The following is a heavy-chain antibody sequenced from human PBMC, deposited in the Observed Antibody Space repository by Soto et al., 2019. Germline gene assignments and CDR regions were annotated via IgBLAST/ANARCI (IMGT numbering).Heavy chain of an antibody. CDR1: GGSISSYY. CDR2: IYYSGST. Sequence: PSETLSLTCTVSGGSISSYYGSWIRQPPGKGLEWIGYIYYSGSTNYNPSLKSRVTISVDTSKNQFSLKLSSVTAADTAVYYCASGAYYDSSGYLSSFDYWGQGTLVTVSS. J-gene: IGHJ4*02. CDR3: ASGAYYDSSGYLSSFDY. D-gene: IGHD3-22*01. V-gene: IGHV4-59*01.